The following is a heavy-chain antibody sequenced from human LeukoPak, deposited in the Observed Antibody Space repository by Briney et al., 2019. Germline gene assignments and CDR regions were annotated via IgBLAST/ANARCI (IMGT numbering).Heavy chain of an antibody. D-gene: IGHD3-16*01. V-gene: IGHV3-23*01. Sequence: GGSLRLSCAASGFTFSCSGMRWVRQAPGKGLVWVSGSGDGEGGTYYADSLKGRFTISRDDSKNTLYLQMNDLRAEDTAVYYCAKGGLPVTCNPLANWGQGALVTAS. CDR3: AKGGLPVTCNPLAN. CDR2: SGDGEGGT. CDR1: GFTFSCSG. J-gene: IGHJ4*02.